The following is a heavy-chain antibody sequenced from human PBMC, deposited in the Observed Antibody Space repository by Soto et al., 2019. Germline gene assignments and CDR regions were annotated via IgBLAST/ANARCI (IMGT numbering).Heavy chain of an antibody. CDR1: GGSISSYY. J-gene: IGHJ5*02. CDR3: ARGKDITIFGVAMYNWFDP. CDR2: IYYSGST. V-gene: IGHV4-59*01. Sequence: SETLSLTCTVSGGSISSYYWSWIRQPPGKGLEWIGYIYYSGSTNYNPSLKSRVTISVDTSKNQFSLKLSSVTAADTAVYYCARGKDITIFGVAMYNWFDPWGQGTLVTVSS. D-gene: IGHD3-3*01.